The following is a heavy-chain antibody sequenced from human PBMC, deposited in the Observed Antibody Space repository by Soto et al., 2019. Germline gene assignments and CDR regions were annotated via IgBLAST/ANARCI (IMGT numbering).Heavy chain of an antibody. CDR1: GYTFTSYY. D-gene: IGHD3-22*01. J-gene: IGHJ4*02. Sequence: ASVKVSCKASGYTFTSYYMHWVRQAPGQGLEWMGIINPSGGSTSYAQKFQGRVTMTRDTSTSTVYMELSSLRSEDTAVYYCARDLQVHDSSGFPEVGIDYWGQGTLVTAPQ. CDR2: INPSGGST. V-gene: IGHV1-46*01. CDR3: ARDLQVHDSSGFPEVGIDY.